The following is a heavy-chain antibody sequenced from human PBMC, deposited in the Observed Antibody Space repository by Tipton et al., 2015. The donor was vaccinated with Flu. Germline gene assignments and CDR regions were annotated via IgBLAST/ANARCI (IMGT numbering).Heavy chain of an antibody. CDR1: GGSFSGYY. CDR3: ARSWGRIAVYSRVRNDAFEI. CDR2: INHSGTT. J-gene: IGHJ3*02. Sequence: TLSLTCAVYGGSFSGYYWSWIRQPPGKGLEWIGEINHSGTTNYNPSLKSRVTISVDTSKNQFSLKLSSVTAADTAVYYCARSWGRIAVYSRVRNDAFEIWGQGTMVPVSS. D-gene: IGHD6-19*01. V-gene: IGHV4-34*01.